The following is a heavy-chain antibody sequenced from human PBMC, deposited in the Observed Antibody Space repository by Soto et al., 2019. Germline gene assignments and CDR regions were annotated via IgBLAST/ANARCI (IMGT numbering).Heavy chain of an antibody. V-gene: IGHV1-69*01. Sequence: QVELVQSGAEVKKPGSSVKVSCKASGGNFITFAISWVRQAPGQGLEWMGEIIPISSTTKSAHKFQDRVTMSGDGSSSTVHMEMRGLKSEDTAIYLCAKKLGIDPFGAYGVDGWGQGTTVTVSS. CDR2: IIPISSTT. CDR3: AKKLGIDPFGAYGVDG. J-gene: IGHJ6*02. D-gene: IGHD3-16*01. CDR1: GGNFITFA.